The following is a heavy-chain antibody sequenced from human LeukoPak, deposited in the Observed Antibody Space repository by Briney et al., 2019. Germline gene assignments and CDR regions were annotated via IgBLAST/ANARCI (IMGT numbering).Heavy chain of an antibody. D-gene: IGHD2-2*01. CDR1: GYTFTGYY. CDR2: INPNGGGT. J-gene: IGHJ6*02. CDR3: ARDRIVVVPAAPTHYYYYGMDV. Sequence: GASVKVSCKASGYTFTGYYMHWVRQAPGQGLEWMGWINPNGGGTNYAQKFQGRVTMTRDTSISTAYMELSRLRSDDTAVYYCARDRIVVVPAAPTHYYYYGMDVWGQGTTVTVSS. V-gene: IGHV1-2*02.